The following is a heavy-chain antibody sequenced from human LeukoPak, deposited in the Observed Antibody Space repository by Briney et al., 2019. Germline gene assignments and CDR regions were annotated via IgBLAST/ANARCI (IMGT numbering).Heavy chain of an antibody. V-gene: IGHV3-23*01. Sequence: GGSLRLSCAASGSTFTFYAMSWVRQAPGKGLEWVSVISGSGGSTYYADSVKGRFTISRDNSKNTLYLQMDSLRAEDTAVYYCAKWDGDLYYYYYMGVWGKGTTVTVSS. CDR3: AKWDGDLYYYYYMGV. CDR2: ISGSGGST. CDR1: GSTFTFYA. J-gene: IGHJ6*03. D-gene: IGHD4-17*01.